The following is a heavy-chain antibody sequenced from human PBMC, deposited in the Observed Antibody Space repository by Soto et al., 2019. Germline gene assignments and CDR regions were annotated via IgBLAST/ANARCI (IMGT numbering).Heavy chain of an antibody. CDR3: AIEGADFGY. CDR2: IRSKANNYAT. D-gene: IGHD1-26*01. Sequence: EFQLVESGGGLVQPGGSVRLSCETSGFTFSASSMHWVRQASGKGLEWLGRIRSKANNYATGYSGAVKGRLIISRDDSKDTMFLQMNNLRTEDTAMYYCAIEGADFGYWGQGTLVTVSS. CDR1: GFTFSASS. V-gene: IGHV3-73*01. J-gene: IGHJ4*02.